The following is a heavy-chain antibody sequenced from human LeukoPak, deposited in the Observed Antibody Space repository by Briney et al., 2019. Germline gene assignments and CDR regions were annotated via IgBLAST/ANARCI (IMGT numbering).Heavy chain of an antibody. CDR2: IYYSGST. J-gene: IGHJ3*02. CDR3: AREMVRGSSAFDI. V-gene: IGHV4-59*01. Sequence: TSETLSLTCTVSGGSISSYYWSWIRQPPGKGLEWIGYIYYSGSTNYNPSLKSRVTISVDTSKNQFSLKLSSVTAADTAVYYCAREMVRGSSAFDIWGQGTVVTVSS. CDR1: GGSISSYY. D-gene: IGHD3-10*01.